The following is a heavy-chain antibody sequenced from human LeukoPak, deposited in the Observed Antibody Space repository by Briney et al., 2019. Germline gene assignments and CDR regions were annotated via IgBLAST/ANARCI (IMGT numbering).Heavy chain of an antibody. CDR3: AKVHFSQWVRSSGWGFDY. CDR1: GFTFSTYA. V-gene: IGHV3-30*04. D-gene: IGHD6-19*01. CDR2: ISYDVSKT. Sequence: SGRSLRLSCAASGFTFSTYAMHWVRQAPGKGLEWVAVISYDVSKTYYADSVKGRFTISRDNSKNTLYLQMNSLRAEDTAVYYCAKVHFSQWVRSSGWGFDYWGQGTLVTVSS. J-gene: IGHJ4*02.